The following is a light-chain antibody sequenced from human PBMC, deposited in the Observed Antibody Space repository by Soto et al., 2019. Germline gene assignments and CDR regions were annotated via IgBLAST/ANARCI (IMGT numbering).Light chain of an antibody. V-gene: IGKV3-15*01. CDR1: KSVISSN. J-gene: IGKJ1*01. CDR2: DAS. CDR3: QQYNDWPLP. Sequence: EIGLNQSPATLSVYQGERATLSCSGKSVISSNSAWYQQQPGQAPRLLIHDASTRATGIPARFSGSGSGTEFPLTISSLQSEDFALYYCQQYNDWPLPFGHVT.